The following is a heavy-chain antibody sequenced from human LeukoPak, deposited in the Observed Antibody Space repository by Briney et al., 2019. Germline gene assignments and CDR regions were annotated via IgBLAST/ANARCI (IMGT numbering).Heavy chain of an antibody. CDR2: INPSGGST. D-gene: IGHD2-2*01. Sequence: ASLKGSCKASGYTFTSYYMHWVRQAPGQGLEWMGIINPSGGSTSYAQKFQGRVTMTRDTSTSTVYMELSSLRSEDTAVYYCARVGVMAPAAHTSDYYYYYGMDVWGQGTTVTVSS. J-gene: IGHJ6*02. V-gene: IGHV1-46*01. CDR1: GYTFTSYY. CDR3: ARVGVMAPAAHTSDYYYYYGMDV.